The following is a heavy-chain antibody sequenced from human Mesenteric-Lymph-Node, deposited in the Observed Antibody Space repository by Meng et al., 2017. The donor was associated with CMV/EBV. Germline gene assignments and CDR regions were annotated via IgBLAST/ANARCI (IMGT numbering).Heavy chain of an antibody. CDR2: VRQDGSEK. J-gene: IGHJ4*02. V-gene: IGHV3-7*01. CDR3: EREERWSGRYPDY. D-gene: IGHD1-26*01. Sequence: GESLKISCVASGFMFSHYWMRWVRQARGKGLEWLATVRQDGSEKYYVDSVKGRFTNSRDNAKNSLSLHMISLRVEDTAEYYCEREERWSGRYPDYWGQGTLVTVSS. CDR1: GFMFSHYW.